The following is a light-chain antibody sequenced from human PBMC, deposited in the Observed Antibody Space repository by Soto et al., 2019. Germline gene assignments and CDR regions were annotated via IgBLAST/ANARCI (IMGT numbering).Light chain of an antibody. CDR2: GNN. Sequence: QSVLTQPPSVSGAPGQRVTISCTGSSSNIGAGHDVHWYQQLPGTAPKLLIYGNNKRPSGVPDRFSGSKSGTSASLAITGLQAEDEADYYCSSYTSSNTYVFGTGTKLTVL. CDR3: SSYTSSNTYV. CDR1: SSNIGAGHD. V-gene: IGLV1-40*01. J-gene: IGLJ1*01.